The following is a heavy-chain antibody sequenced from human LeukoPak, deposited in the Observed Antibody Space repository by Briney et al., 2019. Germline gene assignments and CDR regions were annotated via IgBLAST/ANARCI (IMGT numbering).Heavy chain of an antibody. CDR2: IYTSGST. Sequence: PSETLSLTCTVSGGSISSSSYYWGWIRQPAGKGLEWIGRIYTSGSTNYNPSLKSRVTISVDTSKNQFSLKLSSVTAADTAVYYCARDAQGTIPDPTVTTNYYYMDVWGKGTTVTVSS. CDR3: ARDAQGTIPDPTVTTNYYYMDV. D-gene: IGHD4-17*01. CDR1: GGSISSSSYY. J-gene: IGHJ6*03. V-gene: IGHV4-61*02.